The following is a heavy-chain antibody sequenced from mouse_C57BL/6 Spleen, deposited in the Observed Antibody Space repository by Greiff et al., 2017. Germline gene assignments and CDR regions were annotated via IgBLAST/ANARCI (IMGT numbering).Heavy chain of an antibody. CDR3: ASPLNSGAMDY. Sequence: QVQLKQSGPGLVQPSQSLSITCTVSGFSLTSYGVHWVRQSPGKGLEWLGVIWSGGSTDYNAAFISRLSISKDNSKSQVFFKMNSLQADDTAIYYCASPLNSGAMDYWGQGTSVTVSS. V-gene: IGHV2-2*01. D-gene: IGHD3-1*01. CDR2: IWSGGST. J-gene: IGHJ4*01. CDR1: GFSLTSYG.